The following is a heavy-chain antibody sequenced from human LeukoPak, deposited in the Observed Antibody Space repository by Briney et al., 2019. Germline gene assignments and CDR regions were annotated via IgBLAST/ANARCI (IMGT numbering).Heavy chain of an antibody. D-gene: IGHD6-19*01. CDR3: AGSSGWLLHY. V-gene: IGHV3-7*01. Sequence: GVSLRLSCAVSGFTFSSYWRSWVRQAPGKGLEWVANIKQDGSEESYVDSVKGRFTISRDNAKNSLDLQMNSLRAEDTAVYYCAGSSGWLLHYWGQGTLVTVSS. J-gene: IGHJ4*02. CDR1: GFTFSSYW. CDR2: IKQDGSEE.